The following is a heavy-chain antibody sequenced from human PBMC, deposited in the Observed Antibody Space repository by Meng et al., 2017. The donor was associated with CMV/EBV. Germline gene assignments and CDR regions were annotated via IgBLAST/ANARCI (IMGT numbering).Heavy chain of an antibody. Sequence: GHLQDSGPGLGKPSQTLSLTCTVSGGSISSGDYYWSWIRQPPGKGLEWIGYIYYSGSTYYNPSLKSRVTISVDTSKNQFSLKLSSVTAADTAVYYCARVMGPNRTPYYFDYWGQGTLVTVSS. CDR1: GGSISSGDYY. CDR2: IYYSGST. V-gene: IGHV4-30-4*08. D-gene: IGHD1-14*01. CDR3: ARVMGPNRTPYYFDY. J-gene: IGHJ4*02.